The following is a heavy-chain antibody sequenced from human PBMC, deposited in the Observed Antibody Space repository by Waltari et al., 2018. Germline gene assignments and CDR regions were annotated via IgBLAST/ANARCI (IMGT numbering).Heavy chain of an antibody. V-gene: IGHV1-69*08. D-gene: IGHD5-18*01. CDR2: IIPILGTA. CDR1: GAMFSSYP. Sequence: QVQLVQSGAEVKKPGSSVKVSCTASGAMFSSYPLSWVRQAPGQGLEWMGRIIPILGTANYAQKFQGRVTITADKSTSTAYMELSSLRSEDTAVYYCARGDSYGSADGFDIWGQGTMVTVSS. CDR3: ARGDSYGSADGFDI. J-gene: IGHJ3*02.